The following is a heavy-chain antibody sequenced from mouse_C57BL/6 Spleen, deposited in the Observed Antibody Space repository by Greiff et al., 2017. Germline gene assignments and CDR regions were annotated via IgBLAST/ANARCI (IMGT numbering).Heavy chain of an antibody. D-gene: IGHD4-1*01. V-gene: IGHV5-17*01. CDR1: GFTFSDYG. CDR2: ISSGSSTI. Sequence: EVMLVESGGGLVKPGGSLKLSCAASGFTFSDYGMHWFRQAPEKGLEWVAYISSGSSTIYYADTVKGRFTISRDNAKNTLFLQMTSLRSEDTAMYYCARVGRRDYYAMDYWGQGTSVTVSS. J-gene: IGHJ4*01. CDR3: ARVGRRDYYAMDY.